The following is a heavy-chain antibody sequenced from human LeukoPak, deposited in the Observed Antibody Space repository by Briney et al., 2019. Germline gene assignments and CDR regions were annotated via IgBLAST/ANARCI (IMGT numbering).Heavy chain of an antibody. CDR2: IGVSAATI. V-gene: IGHV3-11*04. D-gene: IGHD4-17*01. J-gene: IGHJ4*02. CDR3: ARGHTAVTRHFDF. Sequence: GGSLRLSCSASGFPFSDYYMTWIRQAPGKGLEGISHIGVSAATIYYAHSVKGRFTISRDDAKNLLYLDMNILRAEDTAVYYCARGHTAVTRHFDFWGQGTLVTVSS. CDR1: GFPFSDYY.